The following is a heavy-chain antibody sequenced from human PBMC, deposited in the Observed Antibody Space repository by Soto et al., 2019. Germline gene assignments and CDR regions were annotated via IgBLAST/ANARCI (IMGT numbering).Heavy chain of an antibody. J-gene: IGHJ3*02. V-gene: IGHV4-61*01. D-gene: IGHD3-22*01. CDR2: IYYFGST. CDR3: AREADEDSSGYYFAFDI. CDR1: GGSVSSGSYY. Sequence: SETLSLTCTVSGGSVSSGSYYWSWIRQPPGKGLEWIGYIYYFGSTNYNPSLKSRVTISVDTSKNQFSLKLSSATAADTAVYYCAREADEDSSGYYFAFDIWGQGTMVTVSS.